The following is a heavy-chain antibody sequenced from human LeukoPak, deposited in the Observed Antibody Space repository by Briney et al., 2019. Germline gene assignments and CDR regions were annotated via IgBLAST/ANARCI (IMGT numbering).Heavy chain of an antibody. J-gene: IGHJ4*02. CDR1: GFTFSSYA. CDR2: ISYDGSDK. Sequence: GGSLRLSCAASGFTFSSYAMHWVRQAPGKGLEWVAVISYDGSDKYYADSVKGRFTISRDNSKNTLYLQMNSLRAEDTAVYYCARDREWELMYYFDYWGQGTLVTVSS. D-gene: IGHD1-26*01. V-gene: IGHV3-30-3*01. CDR3: ARDREWELMYYFDY.